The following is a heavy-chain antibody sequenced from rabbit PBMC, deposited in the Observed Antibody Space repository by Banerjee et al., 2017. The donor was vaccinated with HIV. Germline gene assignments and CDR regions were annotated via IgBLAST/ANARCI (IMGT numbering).Heavy chain of an antibody. CDR1: GFSFSNSYW. V-gene: IGHV1S40*01. CDR3: ARRDGGYVAYGYAYYGMDL. Sequence: QSLEESGGDLVKPGASLTLTCTASGFSFSNSYWICWVRQAPGKGLEWIGCINTGDGSTYCASWVNGRFTISKTSSTTVTLQMTSLTAADTATYFCARRDGGYVAYGYAYYGMDLWGPGTLVTVS. D-gene: IGHD6-1*01. J-gene: IGHJ6*01. CDR2: INTGDGST.